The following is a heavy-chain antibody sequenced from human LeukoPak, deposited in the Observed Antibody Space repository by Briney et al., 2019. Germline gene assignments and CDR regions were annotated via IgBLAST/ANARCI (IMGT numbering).Heavy chain of an antibody. J-gene: IGHJ4*02. CDR3: ARVGGIAEAPLFDY. V-gene: IGHV3-21*01. CDR2: ISSSSSYI. D-gene: IGHD6-19*01. CDR1: GFTFSSYS. Sequence: GGSLRLSCAASGFTFSSYSMNWVRQAPGKGLEWVSSISSSSSYIYYADSVKGRFTISRDNDKNSLYLQMNSLRAEDTAVYYCARVGGIAEAPLFDYWGQGTLVTVSS.